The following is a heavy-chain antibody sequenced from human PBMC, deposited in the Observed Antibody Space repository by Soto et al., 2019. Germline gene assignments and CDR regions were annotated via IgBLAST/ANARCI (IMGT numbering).Heavy chain of an antibody. CDR2: IYYSGST. J-gene: IGHJ6*02. V-gene: IGHV4-59*01. CDR1: GGSISSYY. Sequence: QVQLQESGPGLVKPSETLSLTCTVSGGSISSYYWSWIRQPPGKGLEWIGYIYYSGSTNYNPSLKSRVTISVDTSKNQFSLKLSSVTAADTAVYYCARARYNMGGPSSWGMDVWGQGTTVTVSS. CDR3: ARARYNMGGPSSWGMDV. D-gene: IGHD1-20*01.